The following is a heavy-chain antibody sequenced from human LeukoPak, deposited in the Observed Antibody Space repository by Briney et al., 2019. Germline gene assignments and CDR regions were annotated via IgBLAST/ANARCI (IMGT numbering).Heavy chain of an antibody. V-gene: IGHV1-2*02. D-gene: IGHD1-26*01. Sequence: ASVKVSCKASGYTFTDYYMHWVRQAPGQGLEWMGWINPNSGGTNYVQKFQGRVTMTRDTSISTAYMELNRLTSDDTAVYYCARDSDSGTSWTNWFDPWGQGTLVTVSS. CDR3: ARDSDSGTSWTNWFDP. CDR1: GYTFTDYY. CDR2: INPNSGGT. J-gene: IGHJ5*02.